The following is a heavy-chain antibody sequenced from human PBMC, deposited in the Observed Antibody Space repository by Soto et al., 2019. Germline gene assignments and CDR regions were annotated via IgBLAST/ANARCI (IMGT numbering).Heavy chain of an antibody. Sequence: GGSLRLSCAASGFTFSSYGMHWVRQAPGKGLEWVAVISYDGSNKYYADSVKGRFTISRDNSKNTLYLQMNSLRAEDTAVYYCAKKEGYSSSWQFTTGWFDPWGQGTLVTVSS. D-gene: IGHD6-13*01. V-gene: IGHV3-30*18. CDR2: ISYDGSNK. J-gene: IGHJ5*02. CDR3: AKKEGYSSSWQFTTGWFDP. CDR1: GFTFSSYG.